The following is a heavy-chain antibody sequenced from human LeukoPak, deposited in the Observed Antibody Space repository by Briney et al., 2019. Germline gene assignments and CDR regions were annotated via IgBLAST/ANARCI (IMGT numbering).Heavy chain of an antibody. V-gene: IGHV1-2*02. J-gene: IGHJ5*02. CDR2: INPNSGGT. CDR3: AREIVVVPAAMSWFDP. D-gene: IGHD2-2*01. Sequence: ASVKVSCKASGYTFTGYYMHWVRQAPGQGLEWMGWINPNSGGTNYAQKFQGRVTMTRDTSISTAYMELSRLRSDDTAVYYCAREIVVVPAAMSWFDPWGQGTLVTVSS. CDR1: GYTFTGYY.